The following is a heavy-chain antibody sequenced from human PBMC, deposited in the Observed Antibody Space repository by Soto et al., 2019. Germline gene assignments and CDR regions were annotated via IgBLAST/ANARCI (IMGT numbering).Heavy chain of an antibody. CDR2: VSPTGDTV. Sequence: VQVVASGGGLVQPGRSLRLSCAVSGFRFAQYVMHWVRQGQGKGLECVSTVSPTGDTVAYADSVEGRFTVSRDKAKNSLYLQMNSRNGSDAAFYYCLKDAPNGSIDDWGQGTLVTVSS. CDR1: GFRFAQYV. V-gene: IGHV3-9*01. CDR3: LKDAPNGSIDD. D-gene: IGHD3-10*01. J-gene: IGHJ4*02.